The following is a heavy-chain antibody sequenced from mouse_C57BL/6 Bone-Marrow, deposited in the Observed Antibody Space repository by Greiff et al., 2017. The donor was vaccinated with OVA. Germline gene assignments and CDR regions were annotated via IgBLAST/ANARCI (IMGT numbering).Heavy chain of an antibody. J-gene: IGHJ2*01. Sequence: EVQLQQSGPELVKPGASVKISCKASGYTFTDYYMNWVKQSHGKSLEWIGDINPNNGGTSYNQKFKGKATLTVDKSSSTAYMELRSLTSEDSAVYYCARSYYGFPFDYWGQGTTLTVSS. CDR2: INPNNGGT. V-gene: IGHV1-26*01. CDR3: ARSYYGFPFDY. CDR1: GYTFTDYY. D-gene: IGHD2-9*01.